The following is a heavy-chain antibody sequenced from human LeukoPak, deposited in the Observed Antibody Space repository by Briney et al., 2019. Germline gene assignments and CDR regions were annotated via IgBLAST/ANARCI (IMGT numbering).Heavy chain of an antibody. CDR1: GFTVSSNY. CDR3: ARDHPYCSGGSCYSAYYYYGMDV. Sequence: GGSLTLSCAASGFTVSSNYMSWLRQAPGKGLEWVSVIYSGCSTYYADSVKGRFTISRDNSKIPLYLQMNSLRAEDTAVYYCARDHPYCSGGSCYSAYYYYGMDVWGQGTTVTVSS. J-gene: IGHJ6*02. D-gene: IGHD2-15*01. V-gene: IGHV3-53*01. CDR2: IYSGCST.